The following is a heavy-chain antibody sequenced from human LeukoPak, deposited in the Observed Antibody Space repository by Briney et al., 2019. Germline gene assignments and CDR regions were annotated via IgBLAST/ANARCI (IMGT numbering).Heavy chain of an antibody. CDR1: GGSISSSSYY. J-gene: IGHJ4*02. V-gene: IGHV4-39*02. CDR3: ARDQYYYDSSAYLFDY. D-gene: IGHD3-22*01. Sequence: SETLSLTCTVSGGSISSSSYYWGWIRQPPGRGLEWIGSIYYSGSTYYNPSLKSRVTISVDTSKNHFSLKLSSVTAADTAVYYCARDQYYYDSSAYLFDYWGQGTLVTVSS. CDR2: IYYSGST.